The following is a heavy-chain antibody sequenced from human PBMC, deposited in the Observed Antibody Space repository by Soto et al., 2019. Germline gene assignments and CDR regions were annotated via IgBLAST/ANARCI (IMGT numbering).Heavy chain of an antibody. Sequence: PSETLSLTCTVSGGSISSYYWSWIRQPPGKGLEWIGYIYYSGSTNYNPSLKSRVTISVDTSKNQFSLKLSSVTAADTAVYYCARVYCSGGSCYSYEPTWFDPWGKGSLLTVSS. CDR2: IYYSGST. CDR3: ARVYCSGGSCYSYEPTWFDP. CDR1: GGSISSYY. V-gene: IGHV4-59*01. D-gene: IGHD2-15*01. J-gene: IGHJ5*02.